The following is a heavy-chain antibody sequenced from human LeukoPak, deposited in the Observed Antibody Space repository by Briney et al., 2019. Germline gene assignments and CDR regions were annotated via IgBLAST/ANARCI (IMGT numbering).Heavy chain of an antibody. Sequence: GASETVSCKASGYTFSNFGINWVRQAPGQGLEWMGWISGNNDNPNYGQKFQGRFTVTTDSSTNTAYMELRNLRLDDTAVYYCARDGTSTDDYWGQGTLVTASS. CDR2: ISGNNDNP. V-gene: IGHV1-18*01. J-gene: IGHJ4*02. CDR3: ARDGTSTDDY. CDR1: GYTFSNFG. D-gene: IGHD2-2*01.